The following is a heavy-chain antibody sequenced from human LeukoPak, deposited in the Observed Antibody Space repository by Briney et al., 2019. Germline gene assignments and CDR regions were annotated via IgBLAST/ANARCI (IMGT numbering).Heavy chain of an antibody. CDR1: GGSISSSSYY. V-gene: IGHV4-39*07. Sequence: SETLSLTCTVSGGSISSSSYYWGWIRQPPGKGLGWIGCIYYSGSTYYNPSLKSRVTISVDTSKNQFSLKLSSVTAADTAVYYCARDRRSSGWYQGAAHGYFDYWGQGTLVTVSS. CDR2: IYYSGST. CDR3: ARDRRSSGWYQGAAHGYFDY. D-gene: IGHD6-19*01. J-gene: IGHJ4*02.